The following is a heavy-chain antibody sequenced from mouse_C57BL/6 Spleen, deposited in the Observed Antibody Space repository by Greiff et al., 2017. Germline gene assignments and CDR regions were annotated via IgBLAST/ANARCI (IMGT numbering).Heavy chain of an antibody. CDR3: TIYDGYYFDY. CDR2: IDPENGDT. CDR1: GFNIKDDY. D-gene: IGHD2-3*01. Sequence: VHVKQSGAELVRPGASVKLSCTASGFNIKDDYMHWVKQRPEQGLEWIGWIDPENGDTEYASKFQGKATITADTSSNTAYLQLSSLTSEDTAVYYCTIYDGYYFDYWGQGTTLTVSS. V-gene: IGHV14-4*01. J-gene: IGHJ2*01.